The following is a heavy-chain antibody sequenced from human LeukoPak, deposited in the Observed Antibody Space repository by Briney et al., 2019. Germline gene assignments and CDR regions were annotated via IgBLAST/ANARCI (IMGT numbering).Heavy chain of an antibody. D-gene: IGHD3-10*01. CDR3: ARDKDFGFDY. Sequence: GGSLRLSCAASGFTFSSYGMHWVRQAPGKALEGAAVIWYDGSNKYYADSVKGRFTISRDNSKNTLYLQMNSLRAEDTAVYYCARDKDFGFDYWGQGTLVTVSS. CDR1: GFTFSSYG. CDR2: IWYDGSNK. J-gene: IGHJ4*02. V-gene: IGHV3-33*01.